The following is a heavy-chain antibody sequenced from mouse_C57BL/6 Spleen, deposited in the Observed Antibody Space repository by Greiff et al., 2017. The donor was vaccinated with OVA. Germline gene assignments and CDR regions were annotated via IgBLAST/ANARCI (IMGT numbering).Heavy chain of an antibody. D-gene: IGHD1-1*01. V-gene: IGHV1-61*01. CDR1: GYTFTSYW. CDR2: IYPSDSET. Sequence: QVQLQQPGAELVRPGSSVKLSCKASGYTFTSYWMDWVKQRPGQGLEWIGNIYPSDSETHYNQQFKDKATLTVDKSSSTAYMQLSSLTSVDSAVYYCAREDGIYYYGSSYFDYWGQGTTLTVSS. J-gene: IGHJ2*01. CDR3: AREDGIYYYGSSYFDY.